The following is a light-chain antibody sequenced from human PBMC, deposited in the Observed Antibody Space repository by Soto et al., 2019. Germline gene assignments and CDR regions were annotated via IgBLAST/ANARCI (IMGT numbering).Light chain of an antibody. Sequence: QSVLTQPASVSGSPGQSITISCTGTSSDVGFYNFVSWYQQNPGKAPQSLIHEVTNRPPGVSNRFSGSKSGNTASLTVSGLQAEDEADYYCSSYTTNSTWVFGGGTQLTVL. CDR1: SSDVGFYNF. CDR3: SSYTTNSTWV. CDR2: EVT. J-gene: IGLJ3*02. V-gene: IGLV2-14*01.